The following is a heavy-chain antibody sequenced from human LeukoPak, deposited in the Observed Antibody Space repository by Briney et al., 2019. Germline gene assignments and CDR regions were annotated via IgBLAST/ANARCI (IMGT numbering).Heavy chain of an antibody. CDR3: AKDFESSWYYFDY. J-gene: IGHJ4*02. V-gene: IGHV3-30-3*01. D-gene: IGHD6-13*01. CDR2: ISYDGSNK. Sequence: GGSLRLSCAASGFTFSSYAMHWVRQAPGKGLEWVAVISYDGSNKYYADSVKGQFTISRDNSKNTLYLQMNSLRAEDTAVYYCAKDFESSWYYFDYWGQGTLVTVSS. CDR1: GFTFSSYA.